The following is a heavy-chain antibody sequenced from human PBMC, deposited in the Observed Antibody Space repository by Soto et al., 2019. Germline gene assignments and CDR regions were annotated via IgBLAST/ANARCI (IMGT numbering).Heavy chain of an antibody. D-gene: IGHD1-1*01. CDR3: ARDEAYKWNDGGWFDP. CDR1: GYTFTSYG. Sequence: QVQLVQSGAEVKKPGASVKVSCKASGYTFTSYGISWVRQASGQGLEWMGWISAYNGNTKYAQKLQGRVTMTTDTSTSTAYMELRSLRSDDTAVYPCARDEAYKWNDGGWFDPWGQGTLVTVSS. CDR2: ISAYNGNT. J-gene: IGHJ5*02. V-gene: IGHV1-18*01.